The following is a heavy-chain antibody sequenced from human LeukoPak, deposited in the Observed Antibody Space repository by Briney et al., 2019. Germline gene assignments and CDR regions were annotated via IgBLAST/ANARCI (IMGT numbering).Heavy chain of an antibody. J-gene: IGHJ4*02. D-gene: IGHD2-15*01. CDR2: INPNSGGT. CDR3: ARAPLVVVAATALDY. V-gene: IGHV1-2*02. Sequence: ASVKVSCKASGYTFTGYYMHWVRQAPGQGLEWMGWINPNSGGTNYAQKFQGRVTMTRDTSISTAYMELSRLRSDDTAVYYCARAPLVVVAATALDYWGQGTLVTVSS. CDR1: GYTFTGYY.